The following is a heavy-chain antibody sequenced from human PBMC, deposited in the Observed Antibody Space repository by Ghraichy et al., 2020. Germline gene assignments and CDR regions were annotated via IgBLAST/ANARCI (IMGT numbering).Heavy chain of an antibody. CDR1: GFTFSSYG. J-gene: IGHJ6*02. V-gene: IGHV3-30*18. CDR2: ISYDGSNK. Sequence: LSLTCAASGFTFSSYGMHWVRQAPGKGLEWVAVISYDGSNKYYADSVKGRFTISRDNSKNTLYLQMNSLRAEDTAVYYCAKAYAIFGVVMPYGMDVWGQGTTVTVSS. CDR3: AKAYAIFGVVMPYGMDV. D-gene: IGHD3-3*01.